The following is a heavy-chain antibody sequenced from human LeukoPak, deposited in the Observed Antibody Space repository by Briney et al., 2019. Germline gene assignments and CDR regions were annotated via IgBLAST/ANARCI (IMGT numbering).Heavy chain of an antibody. J-gene: IGHJ4*02. CDR3: AKVGWELLSFDY. Sequence: PGGSLRLSCAASGFTFSSYAMSWVSQAPGKGLEWVSAISGSGGSTYYADSVKGRFTISRDNSKNTLYLQMNSLRAEDTAVYYCAKVGWELLSFDYWGQGALVTVSS. V-gene: IGHV3-23*01. CDR2: ISGSGGST. CDR1: GFTFSSYA. D-gene: IGHD1-26*01.